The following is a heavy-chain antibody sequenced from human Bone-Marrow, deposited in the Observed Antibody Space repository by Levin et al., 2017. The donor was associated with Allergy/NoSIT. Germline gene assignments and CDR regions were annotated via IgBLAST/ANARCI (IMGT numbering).Heavy chain of an antibody. CDR3: AGGPRRSY. V-gene: IGHV3-53*01. J-gene: IGHJ4*02. Sequence: GESLKISGAVSGFTVSNNYMSWVRQAPGKGLEWVSLIYSDGTIDYADSVKGRFTISRDNSKNTLSLQMNSLTADDTAVYYCAGGPRRSYWGQGTLVTVSS. D-gene: IGHD3-16*01. CDR2: IYSDGTI. CDR1: GFTVSNNY.